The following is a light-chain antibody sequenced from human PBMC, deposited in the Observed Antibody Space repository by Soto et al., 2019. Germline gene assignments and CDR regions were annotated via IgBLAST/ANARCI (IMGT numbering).Light chain of an antibody. CDR3: HPANSFPRT. Sequence: DIQMTQSPSSVSASVGDRVTITCRTSQAISSWLAWYQQKPGKAPKLLIYAASSLQNGVPSRFIGSGSWTDCTLTISSLQTEDFATYYWHPANSFPRTFGGGTKVEVK. J-gene: IGKJ4*01. CDR1: QAISSW. CDR2: AAS. V-gene: IGKV1-12*01.